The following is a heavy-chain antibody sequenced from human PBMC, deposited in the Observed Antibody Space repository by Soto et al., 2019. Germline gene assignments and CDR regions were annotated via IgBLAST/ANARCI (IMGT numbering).Heavy chain of an antibody. J-gene: IGHJ6*02. D-gene: IGHD2-2*01. CDR1: GGSFSGYY. V-gene: IGHV4-34*01. CDR3: ARGGCSSTSCYYYYYYGLDV. CDR2: INHSGST. Sequence: SETLSLTCAAYGGSFSGYYWSWIRQPPGKGLEWIGEINHSGSTNYNPSLKSRVTISVDTSKNQFSLKLSSVTAADTAVYYCARGGCSSTSCYYYYYYGLDVWGQGTTVAVSS.